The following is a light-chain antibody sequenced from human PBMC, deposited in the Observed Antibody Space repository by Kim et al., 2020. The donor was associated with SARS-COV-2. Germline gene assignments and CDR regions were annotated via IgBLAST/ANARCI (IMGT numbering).Light chain of an antibody. J-gene: IGKJ2*01. CDR1: QTIGIY. V-gene: IGKV1-39*01. Sequence: DIQMTQSPSSLSASVGDRITITCRASQTIGIYLNWYQQKPGQAPKLLIYAASSLQGGVPSSFSGSGSGTDFTLTISNLQPEDSATYYCQQDYDMPNTFGQGTKLEI. CDR2: AAS. CDR3: QQDYDMPNT.